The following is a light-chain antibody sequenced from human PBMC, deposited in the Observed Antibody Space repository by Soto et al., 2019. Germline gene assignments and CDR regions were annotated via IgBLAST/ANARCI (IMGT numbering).Light chain of an antibody. V-gene: IGKV3-20*01. CDR3: QQYGRSPI. Sequence: EIVLTQSPGTLSLSPGERATLSCRASQSVSSSYLDWYQQKPGQAPSLLNYGASSRATGIPDRFSGSGSGTDFTLTISRLEPEDFAVYFFQQYGRSPIFGGGTKVEIK. J-gene: IGKJ4*01. CDR2: GAS. CDR1: QSVSSSY.